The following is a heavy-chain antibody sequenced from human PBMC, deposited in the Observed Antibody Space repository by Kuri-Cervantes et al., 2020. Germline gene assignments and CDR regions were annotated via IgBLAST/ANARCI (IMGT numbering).Heavy chain of an antibody. Sequence: TLSLTCTVSGGSISSDGYYWSWIRQHPGKGLEWIGFIYYTGSTYYNPSLKSRVTISVDTCKNQFSLKLSSVTAADTPVYYCARVRVAVAGIIDYWGQGTLVTVSS. CDR1: GGSISSDGYY. V-gene: IGHV4-31*03. CDR3: ARVRVAVAGIIDY. D-gene: IGHD6-19*01. CDR2: IYYTGST. J-gene: IGHJ4*02.